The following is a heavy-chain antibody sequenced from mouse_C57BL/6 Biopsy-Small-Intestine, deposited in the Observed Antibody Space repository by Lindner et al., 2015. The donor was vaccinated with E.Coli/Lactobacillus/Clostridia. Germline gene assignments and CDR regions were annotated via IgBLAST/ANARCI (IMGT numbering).Heavy chain of an antibody. D-gene: IGHD2-1*01. J-gene: IGHJ3*01. CDR2: ISSGSSTI. V-gene: IGHV5-17*01. Sequence: LQESGGGLVKPGGSLKLSCAASGFTFSDCGMHWVRQAPEKGLEWVAYISSGSSTIYYADTMKGRFTISRDNAKNTLFLQMTSLRSEDTAMYYCARPEGNWFPYWGQGTLVTVSA. CDR3: ARPEGNWFPY. CDR1: GFTFSDCG.